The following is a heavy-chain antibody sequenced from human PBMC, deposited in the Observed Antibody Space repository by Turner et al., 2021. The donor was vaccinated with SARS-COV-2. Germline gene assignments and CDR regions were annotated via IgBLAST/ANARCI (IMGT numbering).Heavy chain of an antibody. V-gene: IGHV4-4*02. J-gene: IGHJ3*01. CDR1: GVPVTTSSW. D-gene: IGHD2-15*01. CDR2: IYHTGIT. CDR3: VRVDGLVVAFDV. Sequence: QESGPRRVEPSGTLSLMCSVSGVPVTTSSWWGWVRQAPGKGLEWIGAIYHTGITNSNPSLRTRLSMSLDRSHNQFSLNLDSLTASDTAVYYCVRVDGLVVAFDVWGQGTVVTVPS.